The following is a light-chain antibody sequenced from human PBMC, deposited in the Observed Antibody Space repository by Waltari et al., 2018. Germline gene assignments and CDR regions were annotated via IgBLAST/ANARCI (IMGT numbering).Light chain of an antibody. CDR3: ETGGHGTWV. CDR2: VNRDGRH. J-gene: IGLJ3*02. CDR1: SGHSNNI. Sequence: QLLLTQSPSASASLGASVKLTCPLSSGHSNNIIAWLPQQPGKGPRYLMGVNRDGRHSKGDGIPDRFSGSSSGAERYLTISSVQSEDEADYYCETGGHGTWVFGGGTKLTVL. V-gene: IGLV4-69*01.